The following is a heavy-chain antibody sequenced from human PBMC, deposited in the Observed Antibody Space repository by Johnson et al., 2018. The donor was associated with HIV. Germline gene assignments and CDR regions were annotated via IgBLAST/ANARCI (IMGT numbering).Heavy chain of an antibody. V-gene: IGHV3-7*05. CDR1: GFTFSLYW. D-gene: IGHD3-22*01. J-gene: IGHJ3*02. CDR2: IKQDGSEK. CDR3: ARENSSGYNGGLDI. Sequence: VQLVESGGGLVQPGGSLRLSCAASGFTFSLYWMTWVRQAPGKGLEWVANIKQDGSEKYYLDSVKGRFTISRDNAKNSVYLQMNVLSAEDPALYYFARENSSGYNGGLDIWGQGTLVTVSS.